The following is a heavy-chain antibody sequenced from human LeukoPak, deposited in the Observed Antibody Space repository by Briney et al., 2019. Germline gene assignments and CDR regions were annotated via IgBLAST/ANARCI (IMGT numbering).Heavy chain of an antibody. CDR3: ARVNGVYWYFDL. J-gene: IGHJ2*01. CDR1: GFTLSDHY. D-gene: IGHD3-10*01. Sequence: GGSLRLSCAASGFTLSDHYIDWVRQAPGKGLEWVGRSRNEANAYTTDYAASVKGRFTISRDDSKNSLYLQMNSLKTEDTAVYYCARVNGVYWYFDLWGRGALVTVSS. CDR2: SRNEANAYTT. V-gene: IGHV3-72*01.